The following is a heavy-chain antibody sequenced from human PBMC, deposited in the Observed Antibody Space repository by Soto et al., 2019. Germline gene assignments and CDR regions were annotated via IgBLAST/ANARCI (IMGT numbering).Heavy chain of an antibody. J-gene: IGHJ6*02. CDR1: GFTFSSYS. V-gene: IGHV3-48*02. Sequence: GGSLRLSCAASGFTFSSYSMNWVRQAPGKGLEWVSYISSSSSTIYYADSVKGRFTISRDNAKNSLYLQMNSLRDEDTAVYYCAREYCSSTRCHSNIYYYYGMDVWGQGTTVTVSS. CDR3: AREYCSSTRCHSNIYYYYGMDV. CDR2: ISSSSSTI. D-gene: IGHD2-2*01.